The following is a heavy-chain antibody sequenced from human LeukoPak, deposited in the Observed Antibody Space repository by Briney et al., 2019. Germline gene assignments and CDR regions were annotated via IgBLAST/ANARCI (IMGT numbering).Heavy chain of an antibody. Sequence: GGSLRLSCAASGFTFSSYAMSWVRQAPGKGLEWVSAISGSGGSTYYADSVRGRFTISRDNSKNTLYLQMNSLRAEDTAVYYCAKDGGYGSGMNYYYYMDVWGKGTTVTVSS. CDR3: AKDGGYGSGMNYYYYMDV. V-gene: IGHV3-23*01. CDR1: GFTFSSYA. D-gene: IGHD3-10*01. CDR2: ISGSGGST. J-gene: IGHJ6*03.